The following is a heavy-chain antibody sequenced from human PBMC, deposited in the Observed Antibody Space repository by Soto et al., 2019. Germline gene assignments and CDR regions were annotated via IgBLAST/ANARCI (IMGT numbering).Heavy chain of an antibody. CDR1: GYSFTSYW. CDR2: IYPGDSDT. D-gene: IGHD5-12*01. V-gene: IGHV5-51*01. CDR3: ARRLVDKEFLDY. J-gene: IGHJ4*02. Sequence: GESLKISCNGSGYSFTSYWIAWVRQMPGKGLEWMGIIYPGDSDTRYSPSFQGQVTISANKSISTAYLQWSSLKASDTAMYYCARRLVDKEFLDYWGQGTLVTVSS.